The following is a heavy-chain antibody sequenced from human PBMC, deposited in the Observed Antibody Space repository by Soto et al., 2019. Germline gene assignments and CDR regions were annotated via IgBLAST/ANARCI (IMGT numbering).Heavy chain of an antibody. V-gene: IGHV3-30*04. J-gene: IGHJ6*02. CDR2: ILYDGRNK. D-gene: IGHD6-13*01. Sequence: GWSLRLSCASSVFTFNSYSMSWGRQAPGKGLEGVAVILYDGRNKYYADSVKGRFTISRDNSKNTLYLQMNSLRAEDTAVYYSARVEYSSSWFFYCMDVWGQGTTVTVSS. CDR3: ARVEYSSSWFFYCMDV. CDR1: VFTFNSYS.